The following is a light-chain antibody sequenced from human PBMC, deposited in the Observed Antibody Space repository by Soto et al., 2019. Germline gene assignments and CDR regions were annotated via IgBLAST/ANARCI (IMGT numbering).Light chain of an antibody. J-gene: IGLJ3*02. V-gene: IGLV2-23*01. Sequence: QSALTQPASVSGSPGQSITISCTGTSSDVGSYTLVSWYQQHPGRAPKLLIYEDNKRPSGISNRFSGSKSGNTASLTISGLQADDDADYYCCSYAGSSTSWVFGGGTKVTVL. CDR1: SSDVGSYTL. CDR2: EDN. CDR3: CSYAGSSTSWV.